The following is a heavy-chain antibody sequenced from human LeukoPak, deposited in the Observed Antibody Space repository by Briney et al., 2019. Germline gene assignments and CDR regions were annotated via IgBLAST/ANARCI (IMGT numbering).Heavy chain of an antibody. J-gene: IGHJ4*02. Sequence: GGSLRLSCAASGFTFSSYGMHWVRQAPGKGLEWVAFIRYDGSNKYYADSVRGRFTISRDNSKNTLYLQMNSLRAEDTAVYYCAKDFGLLWFGEPSDDWGQGTLVTVSS. D-gene: IGHD3-10*01. CDR1: GFTFSSYG. CDR2: IRYDGSNK. CDR3: AKDFGLLWFGEPSDD. V-gene: IGHV3-30*02.